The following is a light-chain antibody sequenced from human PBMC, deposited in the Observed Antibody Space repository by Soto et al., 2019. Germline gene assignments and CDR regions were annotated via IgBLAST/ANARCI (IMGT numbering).Light chain of an antibody. V-gene: IGKV3-15*01. J-gene: IGKJ4*01. CDR1: QSISTN. CDR3: QQYGTSPLT. CDR2: GAS. Sequence: EIVMTQSPATLSVSPGERATLSCRASQSISTNLAWYQQKPGQAPRLLISGASTRATGIPARFSGSGSGTDFTLTISSLQSEDFAVYSCQQYGTSPLTFGGGTRVEIK.